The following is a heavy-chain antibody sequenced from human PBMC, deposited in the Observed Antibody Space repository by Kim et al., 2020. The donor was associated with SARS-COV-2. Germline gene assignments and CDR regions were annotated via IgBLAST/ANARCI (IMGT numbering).Heavy chain of an antibody. D-gene: IGHD1-26*01. V-gene: IGHV4-34*01. J-gene: IGHJ4*02. CDR2: INHSGST. CDR1: GGSFSGYY. Sequence: SETLSLTCAVYGGSFSGYYWSWIRQPPGKGLEWIGKINHSGSTNYNPSLKSRVTISVDTSKNQFSLKLSSVTAADTAVYYCARGNSGSYFDYWGQGTLVTVSS. CDR3: ARGNSGSYFDY.